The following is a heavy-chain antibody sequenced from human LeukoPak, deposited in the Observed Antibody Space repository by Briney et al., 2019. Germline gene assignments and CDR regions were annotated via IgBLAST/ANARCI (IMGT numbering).Heavy chain of an antibody. CDR2: INQDGSRK. CDR1: GFTFSSYW. J-gene: IGHJ4*02. V-gene: IGHV3-7*01. D-gene: IGHD6-13*01. CDR3: ARDRSSSWYREGLDY. Sequence: GGSLRLSCAASGFTFSSYWMSWVRQAPGKGLEWVANINQDGSRKYHVDSVKGRFTISRDNARNSLYLQMNSLRAEDTAVYYCARDRSSSWYREGLDYWGQGTLVTVSS.